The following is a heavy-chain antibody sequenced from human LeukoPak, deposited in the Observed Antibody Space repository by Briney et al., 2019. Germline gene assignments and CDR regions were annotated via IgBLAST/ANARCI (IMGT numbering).Heavy chain of an antibody. Sequence: ASVKVSCKASGYTFTGYYMHWVRQAPGQGLEWMGWINPNSGGTNYAQKFQGGVTMTRDTSISTAYMELSRLRSDDTAVYYCARDAWWAGYNYSPFDYWGQGTLVTVSS. D-gene: IGHD5-24*01. CDR1: GYTFTGYY. V-gene: IGHV1-2*02. J-gene: IGHJ4*02. CDR2: INPNSGGT. CDR3: ARDAWWAGYNYSPFDY.